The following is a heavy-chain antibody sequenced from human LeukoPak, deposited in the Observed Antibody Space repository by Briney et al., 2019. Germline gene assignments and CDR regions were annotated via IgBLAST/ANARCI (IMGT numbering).Heavy chain of an antibody. J-gene: IGHJ5*02. CDR2: IYTSGNT. D-gene: IGHD2-15*01. V-gene: IGHV4-4*07. Sequence: SETLSLTCTVSGGSISGYYWSWIRQPAGKGLEWIGRIYTSGNTNYTPSLKSRVTISVDTSKNQFSLKLSSVTAADTAVYYCARGKGKGVVVAAPRRYNWFDPWGQGTLVTVSS. CDR3: ARGKGKGVVVAAPRRYNWFDP. CDR1: GGSISGYY.